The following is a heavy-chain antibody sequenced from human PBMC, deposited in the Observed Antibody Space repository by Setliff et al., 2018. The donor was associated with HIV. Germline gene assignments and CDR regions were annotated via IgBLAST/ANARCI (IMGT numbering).Heavy chain of an antibody. CDR2: MNCMNGDT. V-gene: IGHV1-46*01. CDR3: ARETQTNSGSYLA. Sequence: WASVKVSCKTSGYTFVNYYVNWVRQAPGQGLEWIGIMNCMNGDTSYAQSLKGRVTVTRDTSTSTVYMDLSSLRPEDTAVYYCARETQTNSGSYLAWGQGTLVTVSS. J-gene: IGHJ4*02. D-gene: IGHD3-10*01. CDR1: GYTFVNYY.